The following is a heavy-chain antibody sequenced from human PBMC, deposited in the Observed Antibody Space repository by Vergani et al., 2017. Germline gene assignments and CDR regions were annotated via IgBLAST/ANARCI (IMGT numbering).Heavy chain of an antibody. CDR3: TRMGYCSRTSCLETFDI. D-gene: IGHD2-2*01. V-gene: IGHV3-73*02. Sequence: EVQLVESGGGLVQPGGSVKVSCAASGITFSGSAMHWVRQSSGKGLEWVGRIRNKANNYATAYAASVKCRFTISREYAKNTTYLQMNSLKTEDTDVYYCTRMGYCSRTSCLETFDIWGQGTMVIVSS. J-gene: IGHJ3*02. CDR1: GITFSGSA. CDR2: IRNKANNYAT.